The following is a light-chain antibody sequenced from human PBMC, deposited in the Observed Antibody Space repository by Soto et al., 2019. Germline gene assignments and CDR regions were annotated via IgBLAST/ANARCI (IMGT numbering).Light chain of an antibody. V-gene: IGKV1-33*01. CDR3: QQYEDLPLT. J-gene: IGKJ4*01. CDR2: DAS. Sequence: DIQMTQSPSSLSASVGDRVTITCQASQDISNYLNWYQQKPGKAPKLLIFDASNVETGVPSRFSGNGSGTDFTFTIHSLQPEDAATYYCQQYEDLPLTFGGGTKVGIK. CDR1: QDISNY.